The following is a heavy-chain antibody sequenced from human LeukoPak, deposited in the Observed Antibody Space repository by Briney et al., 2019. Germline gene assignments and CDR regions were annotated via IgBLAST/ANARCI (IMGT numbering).Heavy chain of an antibody. V-gene: IGHV4-31*03. J-gene: IGHJ6*03. CDR1: GGSFSSGGYY. CDR3: ARDEVVPAAKGPGEGYYYYMDV. Sequence: PSQTLSLTCTVSGGSFSSGGYYWSWIRQHPGKGLGWIGYIYYSGSTYYNPSLKSRVTISVDTSKNQFSLKLSSVTAADTAVYYCARDEVVPAAKGPGEGYYYYMDVWGKGTTVTVSS. CDR2: IYYSGST. D-gene: IGHD2-2*01.